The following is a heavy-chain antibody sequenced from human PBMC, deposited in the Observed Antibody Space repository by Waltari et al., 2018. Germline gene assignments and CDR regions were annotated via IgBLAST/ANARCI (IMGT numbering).Heavy chain of an antibody. CDR1: GYSFTSYW. CDR3: ARRLDFVL. CDR2: IYPGASDT. Sequence: EVQLVQSGAEVKKPGESLKISCKGAGYSFTSYWIGWVGQMPGKGLEWMGIIYPGASDTRSRPSVQGQFTISADKSRSTAYLHWSSLKASDTAMYYCARRLDFVLWGRGTLVTVSS. V-gene: IGHV5-51*01. J-gene: IGHJ2*01.